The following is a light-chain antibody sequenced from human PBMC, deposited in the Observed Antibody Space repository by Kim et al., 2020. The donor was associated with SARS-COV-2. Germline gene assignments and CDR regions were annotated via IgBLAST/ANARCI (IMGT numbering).Light chain of an antibody. CDR1: KLGDRY. Sequence: VSAGQTASITCSGDKLGDRYACWYQQKPGQSPVLVIYQDSKRPSGIPERFSGSNSGNTATLTISGTQAMDEADYYCQAWDSSTYVFGTGTKVTVL. V-gene: IGLV3-1*01. CDR3: QAWDSSTYV. J-gene: IGLJ1*01. CDR2: QDS.